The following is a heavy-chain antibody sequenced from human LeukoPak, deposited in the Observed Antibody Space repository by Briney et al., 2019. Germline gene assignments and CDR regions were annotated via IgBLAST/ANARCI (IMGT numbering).Heavy chain of an antibody. CDR3: ESVRGYCSGGSCYTDAFDI. CDR1: GYTFTGYY. Sequence: ASVKLSCKASGYTFTGYYMHWVRQAPGQGLEWMGWINPNSGGTNYAQKFQGRVTMTRDTSISTAYMELSRLRSDDTAVYYCESVRGYCSGGSCYTDAFDIWGQGTMVTVSS. D-gene: IGHD2-15*01. CDR2: INPNSGGT. J-gene: IGHJ3*02. V-gene: IGHV1-2*02.